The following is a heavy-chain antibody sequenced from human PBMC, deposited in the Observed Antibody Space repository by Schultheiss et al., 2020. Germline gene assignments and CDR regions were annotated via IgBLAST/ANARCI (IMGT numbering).Heavy chain of an antibody. Sequence: ASVKVSCKASGYTFTSYDINWVRQATGQGLEWMGWMNPNSGNTGYAQKFQGRVTITADESTSTAYMELSSLRSEDTAVYYCTRDPQYRPYYYYGMDVWGQGTTVTVSS. J-gene: IGHJ6*02. D-gene: IGHD2-2*02. CDR1: GYTFTSYD. CDR3: TRDPQYRPYYYYGMDV. CDR2: MNPNSGNT. V-gene: IGHV1-8*01.